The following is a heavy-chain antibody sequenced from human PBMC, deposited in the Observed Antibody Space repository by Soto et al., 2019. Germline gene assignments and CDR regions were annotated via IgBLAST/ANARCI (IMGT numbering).Heavy chain of an antibody. CDR3: DSYGDFDY. V-gene: IGHV1-69*01. J-gene: IGHJ4*02. CDR1: GGSFGSYV. D-gene: IGHD4-17*01. CDR2: IIPIFGTP. Sequence: QVQLVQSGAEVKNPGSTVKVSCRASGGSFGSYVINWVRQAPGQGLEWMGGIIPIFGTPNYAQSFQGRVTITADESTGTAYMELSSLRSDDTAVYYCDSYGDFDYWGQGTLVTVSS.